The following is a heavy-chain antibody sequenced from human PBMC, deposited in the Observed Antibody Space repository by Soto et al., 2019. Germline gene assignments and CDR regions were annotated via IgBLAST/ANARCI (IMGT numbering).Heavy chain of an antibody. V-gene: IGHV4-34*01. Sequence: ETLSLTCAVYGGSFSGYYWSWIRQPPGKGLEWIGEINHSGSTNYNPSLKSRVTISVDTSKNQFSLKLSSVTAADTAVYYCARAEFRYWGQGTLVTVSS. D-gene: IGHD3-10*01. CDR2: INHSGST. J-gene: IGHJ4*02. CDR3: ARAEFRY. CDR1: GGSFSGYY.